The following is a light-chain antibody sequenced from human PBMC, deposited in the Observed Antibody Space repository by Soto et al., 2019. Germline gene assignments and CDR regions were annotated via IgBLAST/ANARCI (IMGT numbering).Light chain of an antibody. CDR1: SSDVGNYNL. CDR2: EGG. V-gene: IGLV2-23*01. Sequence: QSVLTQPASVSGSPGQSITISCTGISSDVGNYNLVSWYQQHPGKAPKVMIYEGGKRPSGVSDRFSVSKSGNTASLTISGLQAEDEADYYCCSYVGSSSLRVFGPGTKLTVL. CDR3: CSYVGSSSLRV. J-gene: IGLJ1*01.